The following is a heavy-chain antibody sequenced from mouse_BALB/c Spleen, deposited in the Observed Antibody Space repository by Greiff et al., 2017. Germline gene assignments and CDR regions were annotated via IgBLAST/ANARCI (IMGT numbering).Heavy chain of an antibody. J-gene: IGHJ4*01. D-gene: IGHD2-1*01. CDR1: GYTFTDYN. CDR2: INPNNGGT. CDR3: AQNYGNYGAMDY. V-gene: IGHV1-18*01. Sequence: EVQGVESGPELVKPGASVKIPCKASGYTFTDYNMDWVKQSHGKSLEWIGDINPNNGGTIYNQKFKGKATLTVDKSSSTAYMELRSLTSEDTAVYYCAQNYGNYGAMDYWGQGTSVTVSS.